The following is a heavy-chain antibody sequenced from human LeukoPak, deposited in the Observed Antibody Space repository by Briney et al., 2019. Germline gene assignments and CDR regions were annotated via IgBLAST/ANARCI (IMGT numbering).Heavy chain of an antibody. Sequence: PGGSLRLSCAASGFTFSSYEMNWVRQAPGKGLEWVSYISSSGSTIYYADSVKGRFTISRDNAKNSLYLQMDSLRAEDTAVYYCARVAAVAGTRVEYYYYYMDVWGKGTTVTVSS. CDR2: ISSSGSTI. J-gene: IGHJ6*03. CDR1: GFTFSSYE. CDR3: ARVAAVAGTRVEYYYYYMDV. D-gene: IGHD6-19*01. V-gene: IGHV3-48*03.